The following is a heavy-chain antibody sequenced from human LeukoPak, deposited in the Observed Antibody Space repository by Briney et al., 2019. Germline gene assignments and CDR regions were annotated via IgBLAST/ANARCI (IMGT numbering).Heavy chain of an antibody. Sequence: RVASVKVSCKASGGTFSSYAISWVRQAPGQGLEWMGGIIPIFGTANYAQKFQGRVTITADKSTSTAYMELSSLRSEDTAVYYCASRYCSGGSCYRAFDIWGQGTMVTVSS. J-gene: IGHJ3*02. V-gene: IGHV1-69*06. D-gene: IGHD2-15*01. CDR3: ASRYCSGGSCYRAFDI. CDR2: IIPIFGTA. CDR1: GGTFSSYA.